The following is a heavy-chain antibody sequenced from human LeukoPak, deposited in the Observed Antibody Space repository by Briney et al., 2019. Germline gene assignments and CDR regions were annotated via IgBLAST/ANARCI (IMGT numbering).Heavy chain of an antibody. D-gene: IGHD5-18*01. CDR2: IYYSGST. Sequence: SQTLSLTCTVSGGSISSGDYYWSWIRQTPGKGLEWIGYIYYSGSTYYNPSLKSRVTISVDTSKNQFSLKLSSVTAADTAVYYCARAALQLWLHPDYWGQGTLVTVSS. CDR1: GGSISSGDYY. J-gene: IGHJ4*02. V-gene: IGHV4-30-4*08. CDR3: ARAALQLWLHPDY.